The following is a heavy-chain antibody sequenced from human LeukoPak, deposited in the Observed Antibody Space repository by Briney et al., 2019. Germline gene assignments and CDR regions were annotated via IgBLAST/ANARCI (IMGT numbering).Heavy chain of an antibody. CDR2: LYPSGST. Sequence: SETLSLTCSVSGVSINCCFWSWIRQPAGKGLEWIGRLYPSGSTDYNPSLRSRVTMSVDTPKNQFSLKLNSVTAADTAMFYCARERTTGTGNFDYWGQGTLVTVSS. D-gene: IGHD1-1*01. CDR3: ARERTTGTGNFDY. V-gene: IGHV4-4*07. CDR1: GVSINCCF. J-gene: IGHJ4*02.